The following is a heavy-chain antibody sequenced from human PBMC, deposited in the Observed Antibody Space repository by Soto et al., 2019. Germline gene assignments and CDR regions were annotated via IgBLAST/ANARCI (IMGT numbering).Heavy chain of an antibody. V-gene: IGHV1-18*04. CDR2: ISAYNGNT. J-gene: IGHJ6*02. Sequence: ASVKVSCKASGYTFTSYGISWVRQAPGQGLEWMGWISAYNGNTNYAQELQGRVTMTTDTSTSTAYMELRSLRSDDTAVYYCARAHHWVVPAAIYYYYGMDVWGQGTTVTVSS. D-gene: IGHD2-2*01. CDR1: GYTFTSYG. CDR3: ARAHHWVVPAAIYYYYGMDV.